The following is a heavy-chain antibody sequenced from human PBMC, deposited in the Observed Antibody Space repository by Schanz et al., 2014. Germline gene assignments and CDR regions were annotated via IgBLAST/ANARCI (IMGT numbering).Heavy chain of an antibody. J-gene: IGHJ4*02. D-gene: IGHD3-10*01. Sequence: QVQLVDSGGGLVKPGGSLRLSCTASGFPFSDYFMAWIRRPPGRGLEWVSYIGNGGVTIYYADSGKGRFTISRDNSKNSLYLKMNSLRAEVTAVYCCARSGGNVFDYWAQGTLVTVSS. CDR3: ARSGGNVFDY. CDR2: IGNGGVTI. V-gene: IGHV3-11*01. CDR1: GFPFSDYF.